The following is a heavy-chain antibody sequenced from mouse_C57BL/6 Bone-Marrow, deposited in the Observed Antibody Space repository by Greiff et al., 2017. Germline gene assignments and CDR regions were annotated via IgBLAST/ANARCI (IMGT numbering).Heavy chain of an antibody. J-gene: IGHJ3*01. CDR3: TRDRVATRGSWFGY. D-gene: IGHD1-1*02. V-gene: IGHV5-9-1*02. Sequence: EVKVEESGEGLVKPGGSLKLSCAASGFTFSSYAMSWVRQTPEKRLEWVAYISSGGDYIYYADTVKGRFTISRDHAGNTLYLQMSSLKSEDTAMYYCTRDRVATRGSWFGYWGQGTLVTVSA. CDR1: GFTFSSYA. CDR2: ISSGGDYI.